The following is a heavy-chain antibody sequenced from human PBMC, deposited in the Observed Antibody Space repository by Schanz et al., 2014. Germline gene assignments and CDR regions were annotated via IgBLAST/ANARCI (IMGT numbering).Heavy chain of an antibody. CDR3: AKDHPSSGWPAFDV. V-gene: IGHV3-74*01. D-gene: IGHD6-19*01. CDR1: GFTFSTYW. Sequence: EVQLVESGGGLVQPGGSLRLSCAASGFTFSTYWMHWVRQAPGKGLVWVSHINSDGTTTTYADSVKDRFTISRDNAENTLYLQMNSLRADDSAIYYCAKDHPSSGWPAFDVWGQGTQGTVSS. J-gene: IGHJ4*02. CDR2: INSDGTTT.